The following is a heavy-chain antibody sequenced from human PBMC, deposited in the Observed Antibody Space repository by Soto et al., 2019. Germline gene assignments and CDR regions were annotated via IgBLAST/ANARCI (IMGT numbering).Heavy chain of an antibody. CDR1: GGSISSGDYY. D-gene: IGHD3-3*01. V-gene: IGHV4-30-4*01. CDR2: IYYSGST. CDR3: ARGAFSFDSPFDY. Sequence: QVQLQESGPGLVKPSQTLSLTCTVSGGSISSGDYYWSWIRQPPGKVLEWIGYIYYSGSTYYNPSVKSRVTISVDTSKNQFSLKLSSVTAADTAVYYCARGAFSFDSPFDYWGQGTLVTVSS. J-gene: IGHJ4*02.